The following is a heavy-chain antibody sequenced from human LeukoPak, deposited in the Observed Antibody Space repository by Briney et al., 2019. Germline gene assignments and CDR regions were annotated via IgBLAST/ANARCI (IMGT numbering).Heavy chain of an antibody. CDR1: GGSISGNH. CDR3: ARAYHYGSGGFDP. V-gene: IGHV4-4*07. J-gene: IGHJ5*02. CDR2: IYSSGST. D-gene: IGHD3-10*01. Sequence: SETLSLTCTVSGGSISGNHWSWIRQPAGKGLEWIGRIYSSGSTDYNPSLKSRVTMSVDTSKNQFSLKLSSVTAADTAVYYCARAYHYGSGGFDPWGQGTLVTASS.